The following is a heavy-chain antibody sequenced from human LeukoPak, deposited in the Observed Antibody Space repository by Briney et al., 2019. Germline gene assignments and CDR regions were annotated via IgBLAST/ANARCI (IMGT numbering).Heavy chain of an antibody. Sequence: SETLSLTCTVSGGSISSYYWSWIRQPPGKGLEWIGYIYYCGSTNYNPSLKSRVTISVDTSKNQFSLKLSSVTAADTAVYYCARDRYCGGDCTPGAFDIWGQGTMVTVSS. V-gene: IGHV4-59*01. CDR3: ARDRYCGGDCTPGAFDI. D-gene: IGHD2-21*02. CDR2: IYYCGST. CDR1: GGSISSYY. J-gene: IGHJ3*02.